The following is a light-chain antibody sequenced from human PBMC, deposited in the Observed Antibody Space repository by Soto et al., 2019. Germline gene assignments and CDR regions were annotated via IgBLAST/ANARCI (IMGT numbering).Light chain of an antibody. CDR2: EVS. CDR1: SSDVGAYDR. Sequence: QSVLTQPPSVSGSPGQSVTISCTGTSSDVGAYDRVSWYQQPPDTAPKLIISEVSNRPSGVPDRFSGSKSGNTASLTISGLQAEDEADYYCSSYTNIFTLIFGGGTKVTVL. V-gene: IGLV2-18*02. J-gene: IGLJ2*01. CDR3: SSYTNIFTLI.